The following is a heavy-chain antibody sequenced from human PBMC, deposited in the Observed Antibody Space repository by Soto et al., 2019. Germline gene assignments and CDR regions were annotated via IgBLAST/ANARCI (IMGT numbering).Heavy chain of an antibody. Sequence: QEQLVESGEGLSQLGGPLGLSCKPSGFFLGNYAFHWARQPPGRGLEWVAVLSYDGRKNHYADSVKGRCTISRDNSMNTLFVDMNSLRAEDTAIYYCARGDIVVKGNGRGGVRAFDIWGQGTMVTVSS. CDR2: LSYDGRKN. CDR1: GFFLGNYA. J-gene: IGHJ3*02. V-gene: IGHV3-30*04. D-gene: IGHD2-2*01. CDR3: ARGDIVVKGNGRGGVRAFDI.